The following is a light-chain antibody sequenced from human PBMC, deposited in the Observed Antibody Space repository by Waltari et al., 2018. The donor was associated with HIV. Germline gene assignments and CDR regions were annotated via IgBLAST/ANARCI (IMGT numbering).Light chain of an antibody. Sequence: QSALTQPRSVSGSPGQSVTISCTGTSSDVRGFKSVSWYQQHPGKAPKLMIYDVTKRPSGVPDRFSGSKSGNTASLTISGLQADDEADYYCCSYAGNYTLIFGGGTKLTVL. V-gene: IGLV2-11*01. CDR3: CSYAGNYTLI. J-gene: IGLJ2*01. CDR1: SSDVRGFKS. CDR2: DVT.